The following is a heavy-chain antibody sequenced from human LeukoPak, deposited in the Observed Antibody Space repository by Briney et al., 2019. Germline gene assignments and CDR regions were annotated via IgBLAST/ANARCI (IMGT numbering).Heavy chain of an antibody. CDR2: IIPIFGTA. D-gene: IGHD2-8*02. CDR3: ARDRRHWSGGMDV. Sequence: SAKVSCKASGGTFSSYAISWVRQAPGQGLEWMGGIIPIFGTANYAQKFQGRVTITADESTSTAYMELSSLRSEDTAVYYCARDRRHWSGGMDVWGKGTTVTVSS. CDR1: GGTFSSYA. J-gene: IGHJ6*04. V-gene: IGHV1-69*13.